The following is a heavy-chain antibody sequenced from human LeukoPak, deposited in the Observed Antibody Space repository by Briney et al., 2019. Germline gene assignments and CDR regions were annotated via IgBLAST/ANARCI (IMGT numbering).Heavy chain of an antibody. CDR3: ARDEGRGYYDSSGYPLGALDY. CDR2: ISAYNGNT. D-gene: IGHD3-22*01. Sequence: GASVKVSCKASGYTFTSYGISWVRQAPGQGLEWMGWISAYNGNTNYAQKLQGRVTITADKSTSTAYMELSSLRSEDTAVYYCARDEGRGYYDSSGYPLGALDYWGQGTLVTVSS. CDR1: GYTFTSYG. J-gene: IGHJ4*02. V-gene: IGHV1-18*01.